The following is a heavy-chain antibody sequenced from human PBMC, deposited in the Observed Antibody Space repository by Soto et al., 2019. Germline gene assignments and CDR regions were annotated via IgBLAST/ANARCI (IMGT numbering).Heavy chain of an antibody. J-gene: IGHJ6*02. CDR2: IFNSGST. CDR3: ARYRYEGGLDRMDL. D-gene: IGHD3-16*01. V-gene: IGHV4-4*02. CDR1: SVSISSSNG. Sequence: SETLSLTCAVSSVSISSSNGWSVGRQHPGKGLEWIGEIFNSGSTNYNPSLKSRVTISVDKSKNQFSLKLSSVTAADTAVYYCARYRYEGGLDRMDLWGQGTTVPVFS.